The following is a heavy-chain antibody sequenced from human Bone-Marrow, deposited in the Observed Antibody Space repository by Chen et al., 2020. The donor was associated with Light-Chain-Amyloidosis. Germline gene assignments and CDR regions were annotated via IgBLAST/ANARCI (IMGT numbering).Heavy chain of an antibody. V-gene: IGHV5-51*01. CDR2: IYPDDSDA. J-gene: IGHJ4*02. Sequence: EVQLERSGPEVIKPGESLKISCKGSGYTFPNYWIGWVRQMPGKGLEWMGVIYPDDSDARYSPSFEGQVTSSADKSITTAYLQWRSLKASDTAMYYCARRRDGYNFDYWGQGTLVTVSS. CDR3: ARRRDGYNFDY. D-gene: IGHD5-12*01. CDR1: GYTFPNYW.